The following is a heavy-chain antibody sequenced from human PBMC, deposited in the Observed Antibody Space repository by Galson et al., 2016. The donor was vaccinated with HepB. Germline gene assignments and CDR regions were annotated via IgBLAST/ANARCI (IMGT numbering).Heavy chain of an antibody. CDR1: GFIFSSHT. J-gene: IGHJ4*02. CDR2: IASTDGTT. D-gene: IGHD2-15*01. CDR3: ARGEGSGNWLVGH. Sequence: SLRLSCAASGFIFSSHTMNWVRQAPGKGLEWIAHIASTDGTTDYAGSVKGRFTNSRDNAKHSLFLQMNSLRADDTALYYRARGEGSGNWLVGHWGQGTLGTVSS. V-gene: IGHV3-48*01.